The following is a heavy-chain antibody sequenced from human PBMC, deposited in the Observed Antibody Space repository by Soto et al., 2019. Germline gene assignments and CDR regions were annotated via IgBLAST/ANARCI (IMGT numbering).Heavy chain of an antibody. D-gene: IGHD1-20*01. J-gene: IGHJ5*02. CDR3: AGGYNSRSYNLFEP. Sequence: QVQLQQWGAGLLKPSETLSLTCAVYGGSFSGYYWSWIRQPPGKGLEWIGEINHSGSTNYNPSLKRTGPISVDTSKTQFSLKPSSVSGADPAGYYCAGGYNSRSYNLFEPWGQGTLVTVSS. CDR2: INHSGST. CDR1: GGSFSGYY. V-gene: IGHV4-34*01.